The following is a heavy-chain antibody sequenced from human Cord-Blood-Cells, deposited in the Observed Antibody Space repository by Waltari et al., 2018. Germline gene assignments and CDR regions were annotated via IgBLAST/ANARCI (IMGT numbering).Heavy chain of an antibody. D-gene: IGHD2-2*01. J-gene: IGHJ5*02. CDR3: ARGLERDIVVVPAAIKLDP. CDR1: GGSFSGYY. CDR2: INHSGST. V-gene: IGHV4-34*01. Sequence: QVQLQQWGAGLLKPSETLSLTCAVYGGSFSGYYWSWIRQPPGKGLEWIGEINHSGSTNDNPSRKSRVTISVDTSKNQFSLKLGSVTAADTAVYYCARGLERDIVVVPAAIKLDPWGQGTLVTVSS.